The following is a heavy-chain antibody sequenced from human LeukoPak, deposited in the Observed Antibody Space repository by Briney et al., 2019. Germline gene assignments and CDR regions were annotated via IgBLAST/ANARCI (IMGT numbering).Heavy chain of an antibody. Sequence: GASVKVSCKASGYTFTGYYMHWVRQAPGQGFEWMGWINPNSGGTNYAQKFQGWVTMTRDTSISTAYMELSRLRSDDTAVYYCAREGVAVAGTSLHYWGQGTLVTVSS. CDR2: INPNSGGT. J-gene: IGHJ4*02. CDR1: GYTFTGYY. CDR3: AREGVAVAGTSLHY. D-gene: IGHD6-19*01. V-gene: IGHV1-2*04.